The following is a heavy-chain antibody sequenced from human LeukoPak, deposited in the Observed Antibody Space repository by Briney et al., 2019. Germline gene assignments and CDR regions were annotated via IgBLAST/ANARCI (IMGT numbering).Heavy chain of an antibody. CDR2: VYYSGST. D-gene: IGHD3-9*01. J-gene: IGHJ6*03. Sequence: SETLSLTCTVSAASITNVNYYWGWIRQPPGKGLEWFASVYYSGSTYYSPFFRGRVTISVETSKSQFSLRLNSVTAADTAIYFCAKGGDWDYYYYMDVWGKGTTVTVSS. CDR3: AKGGDWDYYYYMDV. CDR1: AASITNVNYY. V-gene: IGHV4-39*01.